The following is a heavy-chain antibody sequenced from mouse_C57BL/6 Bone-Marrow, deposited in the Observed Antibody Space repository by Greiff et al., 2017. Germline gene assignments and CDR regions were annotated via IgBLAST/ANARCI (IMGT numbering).Heavy chain of an antibody. V-gene: IGHV10-3*01. Sequence: GLVQPKGSLKLSCAASGFTFNTYAMHWVRQAPGKGLEWVARIRSKSSNYATYYADSVKDRFTIPRDDSQSMLYLQMTSLKTEDTAMYYCVRAPWILPKYEGWGTGTTVTVAS. CDR1: GFTFNTYA. D-gene: IGHD2-3*01. J-gene: IGHJ1*03. CDR3: VRAPWILPKYEG. CDR2: IRSKSSNYAT.